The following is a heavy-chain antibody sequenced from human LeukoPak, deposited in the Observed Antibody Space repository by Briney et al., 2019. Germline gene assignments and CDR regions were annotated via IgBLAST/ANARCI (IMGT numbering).Heavy chain of an antibody. V-gene: IGHV3-30-3*01. D-gene: IGHD1-1*01. Sequence: PGGSLRLSCAASGFTLSTHVMHWVRQAPGKGLEWVAAVSYAGNNDFYADSVKGRFTISRDNSKNTLFLQMNSLRAEDTAVYYCTRVAQSGPTGWFDPWGQGTLVTVSS. J-gene: IGHJ5*02. CDR1: GFTLSTHV. CDR3: TRVAQSGPTGWFDP. CDR2: VSYAGNND.